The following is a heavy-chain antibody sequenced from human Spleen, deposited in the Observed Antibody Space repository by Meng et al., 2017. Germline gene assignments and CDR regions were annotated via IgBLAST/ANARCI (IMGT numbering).Heavy chain of an antibody. D-gene: IGHD2-15*01. CDR1: GYTFTSYA. Sequence: QLWESWDEVKQPGASGKVSCKASGYTFTSYAMHWVRQGPGQRLEWMGWVNAGNGNTKYSQKFQGRVTITRDTSASTAYMELSSLRSEDTAVYYCARDSYGLLRTYYFDYWGQGTLVTVSS. CDR3: ARDSYGLLRTYYFDY. CDR2: VNAGNGNT. V-gene: IGHV1-3*01. J-gene: IGHJ4*02.